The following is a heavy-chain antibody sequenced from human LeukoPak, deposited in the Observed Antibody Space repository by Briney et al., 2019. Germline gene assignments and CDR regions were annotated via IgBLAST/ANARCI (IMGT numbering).Heavy chain of an antibody. CDR1: GGSISSYY. Sequence: SETLSLTCTVSGGSISSYYWSWIRQPPGKGLEWIGYIYYSGSTNYNPSLKSRVTISVDTPKNQFSLKLSSVTAADTAVYYCARGEGGYYDSSGYSYFDYWGQGTLVTVSS. J-gene: IGHJ4*02. CDR3: ARGEGGYYDSSGYSYFDY. D-gene: IGHD3-22*01. CDR2: IYYSGST. V-gene: IGHV4-59*01.